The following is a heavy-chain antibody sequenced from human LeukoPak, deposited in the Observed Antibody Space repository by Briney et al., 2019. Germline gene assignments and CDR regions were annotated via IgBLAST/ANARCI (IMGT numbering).Heavy chain of an antibody. CDR3: ARALTDYSQLPSDAFDI. V-gene: IGHV7-4-1*02. Sequence: ASVKVSCKASGYTFTSYAMNWVRQAPGQGLEWMGWINTNTGNPTYAQGFTGRFVFSLDISVSTAYLQISSLKAEDTAVYYCARALTDYSQLPSDAFDIWGQGTMVTVSS. CDR1: GYTFTSYA. D-gene: IGHD1-1*01. J-gene: IGHJ3*02. CDR2: INTNTGNP.